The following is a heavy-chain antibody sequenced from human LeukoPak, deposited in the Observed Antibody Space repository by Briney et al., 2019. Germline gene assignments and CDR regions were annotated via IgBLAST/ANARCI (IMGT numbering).Heavy chain of an antibody. V-gene: IGHV3-48*02. CDR1: GFTFSNYS. D-gene: IGHD6-6*01. CDR3: ARFLEYSSSSYYYYGMDV. J-gene: IGHJ6*02. CDR2: ISSRSSNI. Sequence: GGSLRLSCAASGFTFSNYSMNWVRQAPGKGLEWVSYISSRSSNIYYADSVKGRFTISRDNAKNSLYLQMNSLRDEDTAVYYCARFLEYSSSSYYYYGMDVWGQGTTVTVSS.